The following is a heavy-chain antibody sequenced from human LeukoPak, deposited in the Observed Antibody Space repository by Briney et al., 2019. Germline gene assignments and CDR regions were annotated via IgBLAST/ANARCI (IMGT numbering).Heavy chain of an antibody. CDR1: GFTFSSYS. Sequence: GGSLRLSCAASGFTFSSYSMNWVRQAPGKGLEWVSYISSSSSTIYYADSVKGRFTISRDNAKNSLYLQMNSLRAEDTALYYCAKDLSYDILTGYSSDYWGQGTLVTVSS. CDR3: AKDLSYDILTGYSSDY. CDR2: ISSSSSTI. V-gene: IGHV3-48*04. D-gene: IGHD3-9*01. J-gene: IGHJ4*02.